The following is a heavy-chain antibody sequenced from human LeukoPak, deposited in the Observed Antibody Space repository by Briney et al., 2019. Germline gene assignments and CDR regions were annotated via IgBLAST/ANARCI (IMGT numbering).Heavy chain of an antibody. CDR1: GFTFSSYS. D-gene: IGHD3-10*01. CDR2: ISSSSSYI. Sequence: PGGSLRLSCAASGFTFSSYSMNWVRQAPGKGLEWVSSISSSSSYIYYADSVKGRFTISRDNAKNSLYLQMNSLRAEDTAVYYCARDGLGYYYSSGSYQWGQGTLVTVSS. CDR3: ARDGLGYYYSSGSYQ. V-gene: IGHV3-21*01. J-gene: IGHJ4*02.